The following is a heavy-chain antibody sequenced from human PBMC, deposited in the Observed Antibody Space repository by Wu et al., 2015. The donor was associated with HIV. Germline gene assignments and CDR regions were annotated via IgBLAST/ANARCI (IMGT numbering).Heavy chain of an antibody. CDR2: ISAYNGNT. CDR3: AREVAAVAGKYYYYGTDV. Sequence: QVQLMQSASEVKKPGSSVKVSCKASGGTFTSYGISWVRQAPGQGLEWMGWISAYNGNTNYAQKVQGRVTMTTDTSTSTAYMELKSLKSDDTAVYYCAREVAAVAGKYYYYGTDVWGQGTTVTVSS. J-gene: IGHJ6*02. CDR1: GGTFTSYG. D-gene: IGHD6-19*01. V-gene: IGHV1-18*01.